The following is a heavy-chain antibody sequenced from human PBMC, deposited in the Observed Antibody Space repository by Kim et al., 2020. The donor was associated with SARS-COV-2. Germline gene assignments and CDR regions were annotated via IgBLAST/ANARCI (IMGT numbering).Heavy chain of an antibody. V-gene: IGHV4-39*01. D-gene: IGHD6-19*01. Sequence: PSLKSRGTISVDTSKSQFSLKLGSVTAADTAVYYCASYADSGGWYLFDYWGQGALVTVSS. J-gene: IGHJ4*02. CDR3: ASYADSGGWYLFDY.